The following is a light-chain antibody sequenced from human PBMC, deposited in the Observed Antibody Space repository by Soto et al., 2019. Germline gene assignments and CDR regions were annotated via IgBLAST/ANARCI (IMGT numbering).Light chain of an antibody. CDR3: QQYGSSGT. CDR2: GAS. V-gene: IGKV3-20*01. Sequence: EIVMTQSPATLSVSPGERATLSCRASQSVSTNLDWYQQKPGQAPRLLIYGASNRATGIPDRFSGSGSGTDFTLTISRLEPEDFAVYYCQQYGSSGTFGQGTKVDIK. J-gene: IGKJ1*01. CDR1: QSVSTN.